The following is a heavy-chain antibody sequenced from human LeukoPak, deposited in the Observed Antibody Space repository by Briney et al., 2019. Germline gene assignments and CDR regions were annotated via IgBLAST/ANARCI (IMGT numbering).Heavy chain of an antibody. D-gene: IGHD4-17*01. Sequence: PGGSLRLSCAASGFTFSSYAMSCVRQAPGKGLEGVSAISGSGGSTYYADSVKGRFTISRDSSKNTVYLQMKRLRAEDRAVYYCAKETPTTVPSTFTGYWGQGTLVTVSS. CDR2: ISGSGGST. CDR1: GFTFSSYA. CDR3: AKETPTTVPSTFTGY. V-gene: IGHV3-23*01. J-gene: IGHJ4*02.